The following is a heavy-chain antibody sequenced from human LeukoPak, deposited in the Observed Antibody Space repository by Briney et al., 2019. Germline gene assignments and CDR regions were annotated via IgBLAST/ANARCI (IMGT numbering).Heavy chain of an antibody. CDR3: TTDPDYCSGGSCYSDSNWFDP. CDR1: GFTFTTYW. J-gene: IGHJ5*02. D-gene: IGHD2-15*01. Sequence: GGSLRLSCAASGFTFTTYWMHWVRQAPGKGLEWVGRIKSKTDGGTTDYAAPVKGRFTISRDDSKNTLYLQMNSLKTEDTAVYYCTTDPDYCSGGSCYSDSNWFDPWGQGTLVTVSS. CDR2: IKSKTDGGTT. V-gene: IGHV3-15*01.